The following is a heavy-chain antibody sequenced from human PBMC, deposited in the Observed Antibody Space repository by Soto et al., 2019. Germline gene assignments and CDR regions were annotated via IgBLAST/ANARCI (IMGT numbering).Heavy chain of an antibody. CDR2: IKSKTDGGTT. J-gene: IGHJ4*02. D-gene: IGHD4-17*01. V-gene: IGHV3-15*01. CDR3: TTALPYGDYEWDYFDY. CDR1: GFTFINAW. Sequence: PGGSLRLSCAASGFTFINAWMSWGRQAPGKGLEWVGRIKSKTDGGTTDYAAPVKGRFTISRDDSKNTLYLQMNSLKTEDTAVYYCTTALPYGDYEWDYFDYWGQGTLVTVSS.